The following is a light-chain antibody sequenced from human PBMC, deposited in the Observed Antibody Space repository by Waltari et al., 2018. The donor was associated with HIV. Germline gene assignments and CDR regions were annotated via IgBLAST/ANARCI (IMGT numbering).Light chain of an antibody. CDR3: CSYAGSNIHWV. CDR1: SRYVNNYNF. J-gene: IGLJ3*02. V-gene: IGLV2-11*01. CDR2: GVN. Sequence: QSALTQPRSVSGSPGLSVTISCPGTSRYVNNYNFVSCYQHHPGEAPKLVIFGVNNRPSGVPDRFSGSNSGNTASLTISGLQAEDEGHYYCCSYAGSNIHWVFGGGTKLTVL.